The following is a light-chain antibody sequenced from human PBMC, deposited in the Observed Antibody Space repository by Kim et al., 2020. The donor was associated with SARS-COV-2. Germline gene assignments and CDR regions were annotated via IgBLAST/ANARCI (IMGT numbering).Light chain of an antibody. CDR1: KLGDEF. CDR3: QAWDTSTAV. V-gene: IGLV3-1*01. Sequence: SVSPGQTVSISCSGDKLGDEFACWYQQKPGQSPILVIYQDTKRPSGIPERFSGSNSGNTATLTISGTQAMDEADYYCQAWDTSTAVFGGGTQLTVL. CDR2: QDT. J-gene: IGLJ3*02.